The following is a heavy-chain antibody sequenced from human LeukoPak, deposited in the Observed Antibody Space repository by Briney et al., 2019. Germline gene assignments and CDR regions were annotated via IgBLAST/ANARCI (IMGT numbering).Heavy chain of an antibody. V-gene: IGHV3-66*02. CDR1: GFTVSSNY. D-gene: IGHD4-17*01. J-gene: IGHJ6*03. CDR2: ISNDGDT. Sequence: GGSLRLSCAASGFTVSSNYMSWVRQGPGKGLECVSVISNDGDTYYADSVKGRFTISRDNSKSTLYLQMNSLRAEDTAVYYCAKIYGAAFYYYYYMDVWGKGTTVTISS. CDR3: AKIYGAAFYYYYYMDV.